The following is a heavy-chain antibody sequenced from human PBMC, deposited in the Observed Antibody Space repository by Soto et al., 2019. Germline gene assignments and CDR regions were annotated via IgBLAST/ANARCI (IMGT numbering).Heavy chain of an antibody. J-gene: IGHJ5*02. D-gene: IGHD2-2*01. V-gene: IGHV3-73*01. Sequence: GGSLRLSCAASGFTFSGSAMHWVRQASGKGLEWVGRIRSKSNSYATAYAASVKGRFTISRDDSKNTAYLQMNSLKSEDTAVYYCTRREGYGSSTNCPNWFDPWGKGTLVPVSS. CDR3: TRREGYGSSTNCPNWFDP. CDR2: IRSKSNSYAT. CDR1: GFTFSGSA.